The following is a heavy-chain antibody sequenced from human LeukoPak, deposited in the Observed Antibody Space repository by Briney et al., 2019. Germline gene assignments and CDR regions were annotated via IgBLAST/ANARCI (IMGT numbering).Heavy chain of an antibody. V-gene: IGHV3-21*01. CDR1: GFTFSSYG. D-gene: IGHD4-17*01. Sequence: GGSLRLSCAASGFTFSSYGMTWVRQAPGKGLEWVSSISSRSSYIFYAESVKGRFTISRDNAKNLVYLQMDSLRVDDTAVYYCVPPGPDSGLHLDVWGNGTTVIVSS. CDR3: VPPGPDSGLHLDV. CDR2: ISSRSSYI. J-gene: IGHJ6*04.